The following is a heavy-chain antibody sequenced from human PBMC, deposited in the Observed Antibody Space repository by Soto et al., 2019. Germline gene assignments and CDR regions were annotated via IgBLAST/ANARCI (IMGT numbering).Heavy chain of an antibody. CDR1: GFTFSSYW. CDR2: IKQDGSEK. V-gene: IGHV3-7*03. Sequence: PGGSLRLSCAASGFTFSSYWMSWVRQAPGKGLEWVANIKQDGSEKYYVDSVKGRFTISRDNAKNSLYLQMNSLRAEDTAVYYCARQDYDFWSGYQGFDYWGQGTLVTVSS. CDR3: ARQDYDFWSGYQGFDY. D-gene: IGHD3-3*01. J-gene: IGHJ4*02.